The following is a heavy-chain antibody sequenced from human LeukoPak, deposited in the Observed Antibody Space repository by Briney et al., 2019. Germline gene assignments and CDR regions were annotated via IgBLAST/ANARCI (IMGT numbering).Heavy chain of an antibody. V-gene: IGHV3-74*01. CDR1: GFTFSGYW. J-gene: IGHJ4*02. CDR2: INSDGSST. CDR3: ARGGGYSYGLFDY. Sequence: GGSLRLSCAASGFTFSGYWMHWVRQAPGKGLVWVSRINSDGSSTSYADSVKGRFTISRDNAKNTLYLQMNSLRAEDTAVYYCARGGGYSYGLFDYWGQGTLVTVSS. D-gene: IGHD5-18*01.